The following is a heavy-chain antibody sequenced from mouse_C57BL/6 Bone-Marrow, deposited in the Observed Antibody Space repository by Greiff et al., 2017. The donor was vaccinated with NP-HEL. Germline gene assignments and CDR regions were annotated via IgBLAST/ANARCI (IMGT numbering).Heavy chain of an antibody. V-gene: IGHV14-4*01. CDR2: IDPENGDT. D-gene: IGHD1-1*01. CDR1: GFNIKDDY. Sequence: VQLQQSGAELVRPGASVKLSCTASGFNIKDDYMHWVKQRPEQGLEWIGWIDPENGDTEYASKFQGKATITADTSSNTAYLQLSSLTSEDTAVYYCTTSTYYGRAWFAYWGQGTLVTVSA. J-gene: IGHJ3*01. CDR3: TTSTYYGRAWFAY.